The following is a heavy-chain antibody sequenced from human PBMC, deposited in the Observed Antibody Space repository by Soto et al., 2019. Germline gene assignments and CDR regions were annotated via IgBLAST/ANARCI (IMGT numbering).Heavy chain of an antibody. D-gene: IGHD6-19*01. Sequence: QVQLVESGGGVVQPGRSLRLSCAASGFTFSSYGMHWVRQAPGKGLEWVAVISYDGSNKYYADAVKGRFTISRDNSKKTLYLQMNSLRAEDTAVYYWAKDPGGQAVALDYWGQGTLVTVSS. V-gene: IGHV3-30*18. J-gene: IGHJ4*02. CDR3: AKDPGGQAVALDY. CDR1: GFTFSSYG. CDR2: ISYDGSNK.